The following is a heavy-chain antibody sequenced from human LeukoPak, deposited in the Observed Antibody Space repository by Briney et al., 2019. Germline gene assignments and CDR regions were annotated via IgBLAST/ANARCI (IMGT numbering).Heavy chain of an antibody. CDR2: VNSDGSST. D-gene: IGHD3-10*01. J-gene: IGHJ3*02. V-gene: IGHV3-74*01. CDR3: ARGDYYDSGTSFIDAFDI. Sequence: GGSLRLSCAASGFIFSNYWMHWVRQAPGKGLVWVSRVNSDGSSTSYVDSVKGRFTISRDNAKNTLYLQMNSLRAEDTAVYYCARGDYYDSGTSFIDAFDIWGQGTMVTVSS. CDR1: GFIFSNYW.